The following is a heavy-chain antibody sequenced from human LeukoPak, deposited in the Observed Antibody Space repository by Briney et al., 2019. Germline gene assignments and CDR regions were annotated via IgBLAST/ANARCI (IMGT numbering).Heavy chain of an antibody. CDR2: ITSSSSYI. Sequence: RALRLSCAASGFTFSSYSMSWVRQARVKGLEWVSSITSSSSYIYYADSVKGRFTISRDNAKNSLYVQMNSLRAEDTAVYYCARDHGDYPFDYWGQGTLVTVSS. D-gene: IGHD4-17*01. CDR3: ARDHGDYPFDY. CDR1: GFTFSSYS. V-gene: IGHV3-21*01. J-gene: IGHJ4*02.